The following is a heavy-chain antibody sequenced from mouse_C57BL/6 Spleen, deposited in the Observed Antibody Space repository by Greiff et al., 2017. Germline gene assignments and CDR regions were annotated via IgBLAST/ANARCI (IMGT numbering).Heavy chain of an antibody. V-gene: IGHV5-16*01. J-gene: IGHJ2*01. CDR1: GFTFSDYY. Sequence: EVKLVESEGGLVQPGSSMKLSCTASGFTFSDYYMAWVRQVPEKGLEWVANINYDGSSTYYLDSLKSRFIFSRDNAKNILYLQMSSLKSEDTATYYCARRDGTYYFDYWGQGTTLTVSS. D-gene: IGHD4-1*01. CDR3: ARRDGTYYFDY. CDR2: INYDGSST.